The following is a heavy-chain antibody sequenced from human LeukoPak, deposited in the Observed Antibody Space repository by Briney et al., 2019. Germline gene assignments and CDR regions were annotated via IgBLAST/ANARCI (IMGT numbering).Heavy chain of an antibody. D-gene: IGHD2/OR15-2a*01. CDR3: ARGDHAFYDYPFI. V-gene: IGHV4-30-4*08. J-gene: IGHJ4*02. CDR2: IYYSGST. CDR1: GGSISSGDYY. Sequence: TLSLTCTVSGGSISSGDYYWSWIRQPPGKGLEWIGYIYYSGSTYYNPSLKSRVTISVDTSKNQFSLKLSSVTAADTAVYYCARGDHAFYDYPFIWGQGTLVTVSS.